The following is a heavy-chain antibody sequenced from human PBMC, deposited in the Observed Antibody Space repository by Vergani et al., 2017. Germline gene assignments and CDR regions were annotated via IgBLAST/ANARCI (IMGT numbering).Heavy chain of an antibody. D-gene: IGHD2-2*02. CDR1: GYTFTSYA. J-gene: IGHJ6*02. CDR3: ARDDVGYCSSTSCYSYYYGMDV. CDR2: INAGNGNT. V-gene: IGHV1-3*01. Sequence: QVQLVQSGAEVKKPGASVKVSCKASGYTFTSYAMHCVRQAPGQRLEWMGWINAGNGNTKYSQKFQGRVTITRDTSASTAYMELSSLRSEDTAVYYCARDDVGYCSSTSCYSYYYGMDVWGQGTTVTVSS.